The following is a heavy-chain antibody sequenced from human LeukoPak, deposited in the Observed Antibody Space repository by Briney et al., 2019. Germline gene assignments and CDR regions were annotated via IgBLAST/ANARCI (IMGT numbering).Heavy chain of an antibody. CDR1: GFTFSSYE. D-gene: IGHD1-14*01. Sequence: GGSLRLSCAASGFTFSSYEMNWVRQAPGKGLEWVSYISSSGSTIYYADPVKGRFTISRDNAKNSLYLQMNSLRAEDTAVYYCARALRSEDAFDIWGQGTMVTVSS. CDR2: ISSSGSTI. J-gene: IGHJ3*02. CDR3: ARALRSEDAFDI. V-gene: IGHV3-48*03.